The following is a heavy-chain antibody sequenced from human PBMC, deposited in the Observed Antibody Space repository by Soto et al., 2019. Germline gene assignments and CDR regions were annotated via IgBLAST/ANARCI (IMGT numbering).Heavy chain of an antibody. CDR3: ARDRLGRFGELFPDAFDI. D-gene: IGHD3-10*01. CDR2: TYYRSKWYN. J-gene: IGHJ3*02. Sequence: PSQTLSLTCAISGDSVSSNSAAWNWIRQSPSRGLEWLGRTYYRSKWYNDYAVSVKSRITINPDTSKNQFSLQLNSVTPEDTAVYYCARDRLGRFGELFPDAFDIWGQGTMVTVSS. V-gene: IGHV6-1*01. CDR1: GDSVSSNSAA.